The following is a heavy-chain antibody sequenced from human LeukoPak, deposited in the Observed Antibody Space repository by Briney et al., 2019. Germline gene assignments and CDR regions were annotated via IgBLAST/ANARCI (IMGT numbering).Heavy chain of an antibody. D-gene: IGHD3-10*01. J-gene: IGHJ3*02. CDR3: AREGITMVRGDAFDI. CDR2: MNPNSGNT. CDR1: GYTFTSYD. V-gene: IGHV1-8*01. Sequence: ASVKVSCKASGYTFTSYDINWVRHATGQGLEWMGWMNPNSGNTGYAQKFQGRVTMTRNTSISTAYMELSSLRSEDTAVYYCAREGITMVRGDAFDIWGQGTMVTVSS.